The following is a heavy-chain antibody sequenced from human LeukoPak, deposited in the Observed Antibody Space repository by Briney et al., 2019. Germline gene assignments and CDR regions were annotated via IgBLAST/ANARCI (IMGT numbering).Heavy chain of an antibody. Sequence: SETLSLTCAVYGGSFSGYYWSWIRQPPGKGLEWIGSIYYSGSTYYNPSLKSRVTISVDTSNNQFSLKLSSVTAADTAVYYCARLIRLVTIVRGVINHFDYWGQGTLVTVSS. D-gene: IGHD3-10*01. J-gene: IGHJ4*02. V-gene: IGHV4-34*01. CDR2: IYYSGST. CDR1: GGSFSGYY. CDR3: ARLIRLVTIVRGVINHFDY.